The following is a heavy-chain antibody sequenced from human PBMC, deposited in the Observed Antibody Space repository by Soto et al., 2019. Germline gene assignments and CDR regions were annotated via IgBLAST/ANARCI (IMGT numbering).Heavy chain of an antibody. CDR1: GGYISSYY. CDR2: IYYSGST. V-gene: IGHV4-59*01. Sequence: SETLSLTCTVAGGYISSYYWSWIRQPPGKGLEWIGYIYYSGSTNYNPSLKSRVTISVDTSKNQFSLKLSSVTAADTAVYYCARGRVLGVVLWFGELSNDAFDIWGQGTMVTVSS. D-gene: IGHD3-10*01. J-gene: IGHJ3*02. CDR3: ARGRVLGVVLWFGELSNDAFDI.